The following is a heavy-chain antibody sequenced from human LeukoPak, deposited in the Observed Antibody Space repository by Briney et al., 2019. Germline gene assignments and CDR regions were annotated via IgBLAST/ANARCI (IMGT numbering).Heavy chain of an antibody. Sequence: ASVRVSCKASGYTFTAYYIPWVRQAPGQGLEWMGWINPKNADTDYAQNFRGRVTMTRDTSISTVYMELSRLRSDDTAVYCCARDDGSSSVNALDIWGQGTMITVSS. CDR2: INPKNADT. CDR1: GYTFTAYY. V-gene: IGHV1-2*02. CDR3: ARDDGSSSVNALDI. D-gene: IGHD6-6*01. J-gene: IGHJ3*02.